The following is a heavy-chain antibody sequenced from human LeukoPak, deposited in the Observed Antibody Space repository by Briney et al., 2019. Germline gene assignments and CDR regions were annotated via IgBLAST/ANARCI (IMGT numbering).Heavy chain of an antibody. D-gene: IGHD6-13*01. Sequence: PGGSLRLSCAASGFTFSSYEMNWVRQAPGKGLEWVSYISSSGGTIYYADSVKGRFTISRDNAKNSLYLQMNSLRAEDTAVYYCARDIGGPKSSSSLLDYYYYYGMDVWGQGTTVTVSS. V-gene: IGHV3-48*03. CDR1: GFTFSSYE. J-gene: IGHJ6*02. CDR2: ISSSGGTI. CDR3: ARDIGGPKSSSSLLDYYYYYGMDV.